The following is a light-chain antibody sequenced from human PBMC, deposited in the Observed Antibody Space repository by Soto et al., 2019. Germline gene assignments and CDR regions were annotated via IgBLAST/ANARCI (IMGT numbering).Light chain of an antibody. Sequence: EVVLTQSPVTLSLSPGERATLSCRARQSFRGLLAWYQQKPGQAPRLLIYDAYNRATGIPPRFSGSGSGTDFTLTISSLEPEDAAVYYCQQRHRWPITFGQGTRREIK. V-gene: IGKV3-11*01. CDR2: DAY. CDR3: QQRHRWPIT. CDR1: QSFRGL. J-gene: IGKJ5*01.